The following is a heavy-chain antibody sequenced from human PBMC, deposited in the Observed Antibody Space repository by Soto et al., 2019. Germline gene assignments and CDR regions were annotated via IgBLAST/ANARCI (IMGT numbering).Heavy chain of an antibody. CDR3: ARDGASAYSSGWYAPFIAYYFDY. D-gene: IGHD6-19*01. CDR2: ISYDGSNK. V-gene: IGHV3-30-3*01. Sequence: GGSLRLSCEASGFTFSSYAMHWVRQAPGKGLEWVAVISYDGSNKYYADSVKGRFTISRDNSRNTLYLQMNSLRAEDTAVYYCARDGASAYSSGWYAPFIAYYFDYWGQGTLVTVSS. J-gene: IGHJ4*02. CDR1: GFTFSSYA.